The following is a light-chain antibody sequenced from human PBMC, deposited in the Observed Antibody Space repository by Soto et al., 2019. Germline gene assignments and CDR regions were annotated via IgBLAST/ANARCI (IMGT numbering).Light chain of an antibody. CDR1: SSDVGGYNY. J-gene: IGLJ2*01. Sequence: QSALTQPPSASGSPGQSVTISCTGTSSDVGGYNYVSWYQQHPGKAPKLMIYEVSKRPSGVPDRFSGSKSGNTASLTVSGLQPEDEDDYYCCSYAGGNYFVVFGGGTKLTVL. V-gene: IGLV2-8*01. CDR3: CSYAGGNYFVV. CDR2: EVS.